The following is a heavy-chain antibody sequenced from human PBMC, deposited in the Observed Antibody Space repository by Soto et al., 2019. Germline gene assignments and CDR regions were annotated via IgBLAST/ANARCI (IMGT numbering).Heavy chain of an antibody. CDR1: RSSIRSYH. J-gene: IGHJ6*02. D-gene: IGHD2-21*02. CDR2: MYNTGST. CDR3: ARDLWGYCGADCYPLDV. Sequence: SDTLSLTCTVARSSIRSYHWSWMRQPPGKGLEWIGYMYNTGSTIYNPSLKSRVTISVDTSKNQFSLKLNSVTAADTAVYYCARDLWGYCGADCYPLDVWGQGTTVTVS. V-gene: IGHV4-59*01.